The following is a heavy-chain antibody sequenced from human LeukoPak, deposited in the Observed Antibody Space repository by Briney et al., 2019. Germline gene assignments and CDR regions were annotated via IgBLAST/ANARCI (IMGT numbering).Heavy chain of an antibody. J-gene: IGHJ3*02. Sequence: GGSLRLSCAASGFTFSSYSMNWVRQAPGRGLEWVSSISSSSSYIYYADSVKGRFTISRDNAKNSLYLQMNSLRAEDTAVYYCARVTGYCSSTSCSYAFDIWGQGTMVTVSS. CDR3: ARVTGYCSSTSCSYAFDI. D-gene: IGHD2-2*03. V-gene: IGHV3-21*01. CDR2: ISSSSSYI. CDR1: GFTFSSYS.